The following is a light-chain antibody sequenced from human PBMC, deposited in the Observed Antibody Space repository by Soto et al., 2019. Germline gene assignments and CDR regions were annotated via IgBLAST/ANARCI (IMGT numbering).Light chain of an antibody. CDR1: SSDVGSYKF. CDR2: EGS. CDR3: CSDAGSSTLV. Sequence: QSALTQPASVSGSPGQSITISCTGTSSDVGSYKFVSWYQQHPVKAPKLMIYEGSKRPSGVSNRFSGSKSGNTASLTISGLQAEDEDDYYCCSDAGSSTLVFGGGTQLTVL. V-gene: IGLV2-23*01. J-gene: IGLJ2*01.